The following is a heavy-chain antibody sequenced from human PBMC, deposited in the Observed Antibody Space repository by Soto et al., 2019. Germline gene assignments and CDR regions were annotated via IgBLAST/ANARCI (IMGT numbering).Heavy chain of an antibody. J-gene: IGHJ5*02. D-gene: IGHD2-2*01. CDR1: GHTFTSYA. CDR3: ARSGYLGYCSSTSCYSNWFDP. Sequence: GASVKVSCKAAGHTFTSYAMHLVRQAPGQRLEWMGWINAGNGNTKYSQKFQGRVTITRDTSASTAYMELSSLRSEDTAVYYCARSGYLGYCSSTSCYSNWFDPWGQGTLVTVSS. V-gene: IGHV1-3*01. CDR2: INAGNGNT.